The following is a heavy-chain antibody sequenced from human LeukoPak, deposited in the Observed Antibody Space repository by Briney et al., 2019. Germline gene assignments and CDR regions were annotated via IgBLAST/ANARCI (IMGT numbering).Heavy chain of an antibody. CDR2: ILNKANSYTT. CDR1: GFTFSDHY. D-gene: IGHD3-22*01. V-gene: IGHV3-72*01. Sequence: GGALRLSCAASGFTFSDHYMDWVRQAPGKGLEWVGRILNKANSYTTQYAASVKGRLTISRDDSKNSLYLQMNSLKTEDTAVYYCARAGSGYFDCWGQGTLVTVSS. CDR3: ARAGSGYFDC. J-gene: IGHJ5*01.